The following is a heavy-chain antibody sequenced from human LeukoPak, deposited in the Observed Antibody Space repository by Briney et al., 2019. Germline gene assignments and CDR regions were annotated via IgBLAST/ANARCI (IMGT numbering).Heavy chain of an antibody. J-gene: IGHJ5*02. CDR1: GFTVSSNY. CDR2: IYSGGST. Sequence: GGSLRLSCAASGFTVSSNYMSWVRQAPGKGLEWVSVIYSGGSTYYADSVKGRFTISRANSKNTLYLQMNSLRAEDTAVYYCARGGYSYGYSWFDPWGQGTLVTVSS. D-gene: IGHD5-18*01. CDR3: ARGGYSYGYSWFDP. V-gene: IGHV3-66*02.